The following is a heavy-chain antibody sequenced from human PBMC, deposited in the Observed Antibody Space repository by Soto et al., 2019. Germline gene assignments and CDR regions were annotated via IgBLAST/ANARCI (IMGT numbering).Heavy chain of an antibody. D-gene: IGHD3-3*01. J-gene: IGHJ5*02. CDR2: INHSGST. CDR1: GGSFSGDY. Sequence: PSETLSLTCAVYGGSFSGDYWSWIRHPPGKGLEWIGGINHSGSTNYNPSLKSRVTISVATSKNQFSLKLSSVTAADTAVYYCARGRQYDFWSGYSNWFDPWGQGSPVTVSS. V-gene: IGHV4-34*01. CDR3: ARGRQYDFWSGYSNWFDP.